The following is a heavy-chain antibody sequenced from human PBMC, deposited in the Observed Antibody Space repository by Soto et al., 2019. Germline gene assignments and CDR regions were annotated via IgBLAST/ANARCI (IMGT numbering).Heavy chain of an antibody. CDR3: ASRVAVYDSSGYYYFDY. D-gene: IGHD3-22*01. J-gene: IGHJ4*02. CDR2: INHSGST. CDR1: GGSFSGYY. Sequence: SETLSLTCAVYGGSFSGYYWSWIRQPPGKGLEWIGEINHSGSTNYNPSLKSRVTISVDTSKNQFSLKLSSVTAADTAVYYCASRVAVYDSSGYYYFDYWGQGTLVTVYS. V-gene: IGHV4-34*01.